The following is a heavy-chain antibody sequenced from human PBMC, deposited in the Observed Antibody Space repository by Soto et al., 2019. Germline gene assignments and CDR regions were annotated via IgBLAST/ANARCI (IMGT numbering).Heavy chain of an antibody. CDR2: IWYDGSNK. J-gene: IGHJ6*02. CDR1: GFTFSSYG. Sequence: GGSLRLSCAASGFTFSSYGMHWVRQAPGKGPEWVAVIWYDGSNKHYADSVKGRFTISRDNSKNTLYLQMNSLRADDTAVYYCARDSVSMIRRENYCMDVWGQGTTVTVSS. CDR3: ARDSVSMIRRENYCMDV. D-gene: IGHD3-10*01. V-gene: IGHV3-33*01.